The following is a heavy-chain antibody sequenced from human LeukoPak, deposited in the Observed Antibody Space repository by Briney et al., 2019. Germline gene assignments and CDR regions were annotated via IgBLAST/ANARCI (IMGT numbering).Heavy chain of an antibody. CDR3: ARDRATYDFWSGYYSYYYYGMDV. CDR2: ISSSSSYT. Sequence: GGSLRLSCAASGFTFSDYYMSWVRQAPGKGLEWVSYISSSSSYTNYADSVKGRFTISRDNAKNSLYLQMNSLRAEDTAVYYCARDRATYDFWSGYYSYYYYGMDVWGQGTTVTVSS. CDR1: GFTFSDYY. V-gene: IGHV3-11*06. D-gene: IGHD3-3*01. J-gene: IGHJ6*02.